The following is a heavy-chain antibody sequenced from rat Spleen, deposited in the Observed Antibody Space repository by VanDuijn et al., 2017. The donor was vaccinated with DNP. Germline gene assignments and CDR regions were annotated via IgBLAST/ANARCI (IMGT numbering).Heavy chain of an antibody. CDR2: IRYDGGST. Sequence: EVQLVESGGGLVQPGRSLKLFCAASGFTFSDYYMAWIRQAPTKGLEWVAYIRYDGGSTKYGDSVKGRFTISRDNAKNTLYLQMNRLIAEDMATYYCARWNSGHFDFWGQGVMVTVSS. CDR3: ARWNSGHFDF. CDR1: GFTFSDYY. V-gene: IGHV5-22*01. J-gene: IGHJ2*01. D-gene: IGHD4-3*01.